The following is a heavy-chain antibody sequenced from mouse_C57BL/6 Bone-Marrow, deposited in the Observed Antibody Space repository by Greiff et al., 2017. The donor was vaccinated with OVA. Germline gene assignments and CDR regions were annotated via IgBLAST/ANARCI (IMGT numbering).Heavy chain of an antibody. J-gene: IGHJ3*01. D-gene: IGHD2-4*01. CDR2: INPNYGSP. V-gene: IGHV1-39*01. CDR1: GYSFTDYN. CDR3: ASSPIYYDYGPSY. Sequence: VQLQQSGPELVKPGASVKISCKASGYSFTDYNMNWVKQSNGKSLEWIGVINPNYGSPSYNQKFKGKATLTVDQSSSTAYMQLNSLTSDDSAVYYCASSPIYYDYGPSYWGQGTLVTVSA.